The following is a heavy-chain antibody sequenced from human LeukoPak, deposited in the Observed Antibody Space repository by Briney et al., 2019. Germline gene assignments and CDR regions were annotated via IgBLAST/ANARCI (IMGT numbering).Heavy chain of an antibody. CDR3: ARRTGSSWALDY. D-gene: IGHD6-13*01. CDR2: IDSGGPT. J-gene: IGHJ4*02. Sequence: VGSLRLSCATSGFTVSNYYMSWVRLAPGKGLESVSVIDSGGPTYYAVSVRGRFTISRDNPKNTLYLQMNSLRAEDTAVYYCARRTGSSWALDYWGQGTLVTVSS. V-gene: IGHV3-53*01. CDR1: GFTVSNYY.